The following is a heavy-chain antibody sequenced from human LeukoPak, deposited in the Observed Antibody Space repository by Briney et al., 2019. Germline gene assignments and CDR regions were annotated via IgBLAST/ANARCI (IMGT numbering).Heavy chain of an antibody. Sequence: GGSLRLSCAASGFTFSSCSMHWVRQAPGKGLVWVSRIKGDGSSISYADSVKGPFTIFRDNAKNTLFLQMDSLRAEDTAVYYCVRGTIAAAGIDYWGQGTLVTVSS. CDR3: VRGTIAAAGIDY. V-gene: IGHV3-74*01. J-gene: IGHJ4*02. CDR2: IKGDGSSI. D-gene: IGHD6-13*01. CDR1: GFTFSSCS.